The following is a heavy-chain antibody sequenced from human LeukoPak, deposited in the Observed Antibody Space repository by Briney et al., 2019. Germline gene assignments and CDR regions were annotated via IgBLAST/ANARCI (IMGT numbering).Heavy chain of an antibody. CDR3: ARGGRDYGLDY. J-gene: IGHJ4*02. CDR1: GFTFSNFG. Sequence: PGRSLRLSCAVSGFTFSNFGMHWVRQASGKGLEWVAVISYDGSNKYYADSVKGRFTISRDNSKNTLYLQMNSLRAEDTAVFYCARGGRDYGLDYWGQGTLVTVSS. V-gene: IGHV3-30*03. D-gene: IGHD4-17*01. CDR2: ISYDGSNK.